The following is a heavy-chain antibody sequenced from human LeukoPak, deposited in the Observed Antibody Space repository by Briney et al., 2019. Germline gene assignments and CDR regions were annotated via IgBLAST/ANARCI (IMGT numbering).Heavy chain of an antibody. V-gene: IGHV3-21*04. CDR3: AKPALRSSGWYFGGRNWFDP. CDR2: ISSSSSYI. J-gene: IGHJ5*02. D-gene: IGHD6-19*01. Sequence: GGSLRLSCAASGFTFSSYSMNWVRQAPGKGLEWVSSISSSSSYIYYADSVKGRFTISRDNPKNSLYLQLNSLRAEDTAVYYCAKPALRSSGWYFGGRNWFDPWGQGTLVTVSS. CDR1: GFTFSSYS.